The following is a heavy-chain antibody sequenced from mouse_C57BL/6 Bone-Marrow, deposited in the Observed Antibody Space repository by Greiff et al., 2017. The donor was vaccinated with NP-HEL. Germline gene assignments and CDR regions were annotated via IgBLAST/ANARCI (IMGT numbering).Heavy chain of an antibody. Sequence: QVQLQQSGAELARPGASVKLSCKASGYTFTSYGISWVKQRTGQGLEWIGEIYPRSGNTYYNEKFKGTATLTADKSSSTAYMELRSLTSEDSAVYFCARGGIYYYGSSYDFDYWGQGTTLTVSS. CDR3: ARGGIYYYGSSYDFDY. CDR2: IYPRSGNT. CDR1: GYTFTSYG. V-gene: IGHV1-81*01. D-gene: IGHD1-1*01. J-gene: IGHJ2*01.